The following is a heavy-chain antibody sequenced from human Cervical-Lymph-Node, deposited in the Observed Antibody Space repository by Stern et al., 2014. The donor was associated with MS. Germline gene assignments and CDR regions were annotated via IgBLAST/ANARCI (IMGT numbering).Heavy chain of an antibody. J-gene: IGHJ4*02. CDR2: ISADSSTT. V-gene: IGHV3-23*04. D-gene: IGHD3-16*01. Sequence: EMQLVESGGDLVQPGGSLRLSCRASGFTFSNTAMSWFRQAPGKGLEWVSAISADSSTTHYVDSVKGRFTISRDNVEDTLYLQMNGLRADDTAIYYCAKDSGFLDIWGNFRADYWGQGTLVTVSS. CDR3: AKDSGFLDIWGNFRADY. CDR1: GFTFSNTA.